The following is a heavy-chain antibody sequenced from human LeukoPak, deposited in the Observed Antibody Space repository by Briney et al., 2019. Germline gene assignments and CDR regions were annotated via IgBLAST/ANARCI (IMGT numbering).Heavy chain of an antibody. Sequence: PSETLSLTCAVYGGSFSGYYWSWIRQPPGKGLEWIGEINHSGSTNYNPSLKSRVTISVDTSKNQFSLKLSSVTAADTAVYYCARDHVTTWRRGPTYWGQGTLVTVSS. CDR1: GGSFSGYY. CDR2: INHSGST. J-gene: IGHJ4*02. CDR3: ARDHVTTWRRGPTY. V-gene: IGHV4-34*01. D-gene: IGHD4-17*01.